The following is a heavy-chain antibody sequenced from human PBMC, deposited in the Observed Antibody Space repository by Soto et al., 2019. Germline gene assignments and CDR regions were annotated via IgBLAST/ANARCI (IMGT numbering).Heavy chain of an antibody. V-gene: IGHV3-53*01. J-gene: IGHJ2*01. CDR3: ARGITDIVVVVAATLPPWYFDL. Sequence: EVQLVESGGGLIQPRGSLRLSCAASGFTVSSNYMSWVRQAPGKGLEWVSVIYSGDSTYYADSVKGRFTISRDKSKNTLYLQMHSLRAEDTAVYYCARGITDIVVVVAATLPPWYFDLWGRGTLVTVSS. D-gene: IGHD2-15*01. CDR2: IYSGDST. CDR1: GFTVSSNY.